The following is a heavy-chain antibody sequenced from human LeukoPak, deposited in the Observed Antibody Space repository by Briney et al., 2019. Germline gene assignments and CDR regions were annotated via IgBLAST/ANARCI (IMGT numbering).Heavy chain of an antibody. Sequence: GASVKVSCKASGGTFSSYAISWVRQAPGQGLEWMGGIIPIFGTANYAQKFQGRVTITADESTSTAYMELSSLRSEDTAVYYCATIVSSTSPRYYYYGMDVWGQGTTVTVSS. CDR1: GGTFSSYA. J-gene: IGHJ6*02. CDR2: IIPIFGTA. CDR3: ATIVSSTSPRYYYYGMDV. V-gene: IGHV1-69*13. D-gene: IGHD2-2*01.